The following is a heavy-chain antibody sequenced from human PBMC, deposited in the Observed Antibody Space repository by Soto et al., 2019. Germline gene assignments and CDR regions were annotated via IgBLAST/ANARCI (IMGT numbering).Heavy chain of an antibody. CDR1: GDSISSYY. Sequence: QVQLQESGPGLVKPSETLSLTCSVSGDSISSYYWIWIRQPPGKGLEWIGYMYYSGSTTYNPSLKSRATISIATSTNHRFPKFSSVTAADTALYVLATDSGREFYAMDLCGHGTTVTVSS. V-gene: IGHV4-59*01. D-gene: IGHD3-10*01. CDR3: ATDSGREFYAMDL. J-gene: IGHJ6*02. CDR2: MYYSGST.